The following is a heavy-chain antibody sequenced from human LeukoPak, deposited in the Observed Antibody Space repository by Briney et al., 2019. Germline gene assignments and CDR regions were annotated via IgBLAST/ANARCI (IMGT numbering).Heavy chain of an antibody. J-gene: IGHJ6*04. D-gene: IGHD3-9*01. CDR3: ARDDSLVYDILAGYPPSGYYGVDV. CDR2: INSRGTIT. CDR1: GFTLSTYE. V-gene: IGHV3-48*03. Sequence: PGGSLRLSCTASGFTLSTYEMNWFRQAPGKGLEWVSYINSRGTITYYADSVRGRFTISRDNAKNSLSLQLSSLRAEDTATYYCARDDSLVYDILAGYPPSGYYGVDVWGKGTTVTVSS.